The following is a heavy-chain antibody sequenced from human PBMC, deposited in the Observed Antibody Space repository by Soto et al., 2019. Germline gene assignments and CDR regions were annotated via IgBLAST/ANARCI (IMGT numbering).Heavy chain of an antibody. CDR2: TRNKANNYGT. Sequence: PGGSLRLSCAASAFTLSGHHMGWVCQAPGKGLEWVGRTRNKANNYGTEYAASVKGRFTISRDDSKNSLYLQMNSLKTEDTAVYYCARDGGIAAGHYFGMDVWGQGTTVTSP. D-gene: IGHD6-6*01. J-gene: IGHJ6*02. CDR3: ARDGGIAAGHYFGMDV. V-gene: IGHV3-72*01. CDR1: AFTLSGHH.